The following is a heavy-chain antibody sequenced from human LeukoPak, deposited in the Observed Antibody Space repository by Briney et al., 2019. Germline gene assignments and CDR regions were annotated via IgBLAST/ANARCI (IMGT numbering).Heavy chain of an antibody. CDR2: INPNSGGT. CDR1: GYTFTGYY. CDR3: AREPIETPSQAFDI. V-gene: IGHV1-2*04. Sequence: ASVKVSCKASGYTFTGYYMHWVRQAPGQGLEWMGWINPNSGGTNYAQKFQGWVTMTRDTSISTAYMELSRLRSDDTAVYYCAREPIETPSQAFDIWGQGTMVTVSS. J-gene: IGHJ3*02.